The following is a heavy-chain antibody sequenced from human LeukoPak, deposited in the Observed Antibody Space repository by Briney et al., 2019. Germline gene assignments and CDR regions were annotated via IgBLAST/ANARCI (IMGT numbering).Heavy chain of an antibody. D-gene: IGHD6-13*01. J-gene: IGHJ4*02. CDR1: GYTFTGYY. V-gene: IGHV1-2*02. CDR2: INPNSGGT. Sequence: ASVKVSCKASGYTFTGYYMHWVRQAPGQGLEWMGWINPNSGGTNYAQKFQGRVTMTRDTSISTAYMELSSLRSEDTAVYYCARDTAAAGKGVFDYWGQGTLVTVSS. CDR3: ARDTAAAGKGVFDY.